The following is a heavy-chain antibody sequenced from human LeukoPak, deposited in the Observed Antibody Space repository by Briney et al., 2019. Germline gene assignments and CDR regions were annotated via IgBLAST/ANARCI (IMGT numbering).Heavy chain of an antibody. CDR1: GGSISSGGYY. V-gene: IGHV4-61*05. J-gene: IGHJ4*02. CDR2: IYYTGRT. D-gene: IGHD6-6*01. Sequence: SETLSLTCTVSGGSISSGGYYWGWIRQHPGKGLEWIGYIYYTGRTNYNPSLKSRVTISVDTFKNQFSLKLSYVNAADTAVYYCARYISSGLDYWGQGTLVTVSS. CDR3: ARYISSGLDY.